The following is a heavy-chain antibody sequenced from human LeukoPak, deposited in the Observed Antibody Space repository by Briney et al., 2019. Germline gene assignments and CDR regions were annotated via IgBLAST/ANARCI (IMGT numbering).Heavy chain of an antibody. CDR2: IYYSGST. D-gene: IGHD1-26*01. CDR3: ARVGGTNYYYYGMDV. CDR1: GDSISSGNYY. V-gene: IGHV4-30-4*01. Sequence: PSETLSLTCTVSGDSISSGNYYWTWIRQPPGKGLEWIGYIYYSGSTFYNPSLKSRVTISVDTSKNEFSLKLSSVTAADTAVYYCARVGGTNYYYYGMDVWGQGTTVTVSS. J-gene: IGHJ6*02.